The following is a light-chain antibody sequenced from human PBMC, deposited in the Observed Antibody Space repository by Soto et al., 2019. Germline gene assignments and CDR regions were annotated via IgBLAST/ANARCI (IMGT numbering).Light chain of an antibody. CDR3: QQFNGYPIT. CDR1: QGISSY. J-gene: IGKJ5*01. Sequence: DIQLTQSPSFLSASVGDRVTITCRASQGISSYLAWYQQKPGKAPKLLIYAASTSQSGVPSRFSGSGSGTEFTLAISSLQPEDFATYYCQQFNGYPITFGQGTRLEIK. CDR2: AAS. V-gene: IGKV1-9*01.